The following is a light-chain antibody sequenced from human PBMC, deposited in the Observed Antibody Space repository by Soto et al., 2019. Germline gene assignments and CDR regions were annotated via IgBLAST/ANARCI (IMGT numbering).Light chain of an antibody. CDR2: HAS. CDR1: QNINDN. Sequence: EMMMTQSPATLSVSPGERTTLSCRASQNINDNLAWYQQKPGQAPRLLIYHASTRSTGTPARFSGSGSGTDFTLTISSLQSEDFAVYYCQHYETWPPMTFGQGTRLEIK. V-gene: IGKV3-15*01. CDR3: QHYETWPPMT. J-gene: IGKJ5*01.